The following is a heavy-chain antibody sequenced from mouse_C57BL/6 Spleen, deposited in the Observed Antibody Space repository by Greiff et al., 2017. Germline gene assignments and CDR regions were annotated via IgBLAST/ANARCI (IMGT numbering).Heavy chain of an antibody. CDR1: GYTFTSYW. V-gene: IGHV1-55*01. CDR3: ARSGIYDGYYDYFDY. D-gene: IGHD2-3*01. J-gene: IGHJ2*01. Sequence: QVQLQQPGAELVKPGASVKMSCKASGYTFTSYWITWVKQRPGQGLEWIGDIYPGSGSTNYNEKFKSKATLTVDTSSSTAYMQLSSLTSEDSVVYYCARSGIYDGYYDYFDYWGQGTTLTVSS. CDR2: IYPGSGST.